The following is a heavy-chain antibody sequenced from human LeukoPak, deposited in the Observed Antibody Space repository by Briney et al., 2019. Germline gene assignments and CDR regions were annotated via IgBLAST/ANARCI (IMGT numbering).Heavy chain of an antibody. J-gene: IGHJ5*02. V-gene: IGHV4-59*01. CDR1: APSISSNY. Sequence: PSQSLSLTCTVSAPSISSNYSSWIRQPPGNGLEWIGYIYNSGSTKYNPSLKSRVTISVDTSKNLFSLKLTSVTAADTAVYYCATCRDEFGDYGFTSWGQGTLVTVSS. CDR3: ATCRDEFGDYGFTS. CDR2: IYNSGST. D-gene: IGHD4-17*01.